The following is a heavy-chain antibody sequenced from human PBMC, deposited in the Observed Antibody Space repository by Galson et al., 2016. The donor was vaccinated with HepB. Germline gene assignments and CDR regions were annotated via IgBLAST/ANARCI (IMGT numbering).Heavy chain of an antibody. CDR1: GASLSGGAYH. Sequence: SETLSLTCTVSGASLSGGAYHWAWIRQPAGKGLEWLGHTYYGEDNRYNPSLEGRVTISIDTSTNQMSLTLRSVSAADTAVYFCGTYLVGHGGTGYRGQGTPVTVSS. CDR2: TYYGEDN. J-gene: IGHJ4*02. V-gene: IGHV4-61*08. D-gene: IGHD3-16*01. CDR3: GTYLVGHGGTGY.